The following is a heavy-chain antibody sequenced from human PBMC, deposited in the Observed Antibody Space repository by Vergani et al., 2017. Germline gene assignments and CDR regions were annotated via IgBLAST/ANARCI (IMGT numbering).Heavy chain of an antibody. CDR1: GFTFSSYS. Sequence: EVQLVESGGGLVQPGGSLRLSCAASGFTFSSYSMNWVRQAPGKGLEWVSYISSSSSTIYYADSVKGRFTISRDNAKNSLYLQMNSLRAEDTAVYYCAIDYCSGGSCYYMDVWGKGTTVTVSS. CDR3: AIDYCSGGSCYYMDV. V-gene: IGHV3-48*04. CDR2: ISSSSSTI. D-gene: IGHD2-15*01. J-gene: IGHJ6*03.